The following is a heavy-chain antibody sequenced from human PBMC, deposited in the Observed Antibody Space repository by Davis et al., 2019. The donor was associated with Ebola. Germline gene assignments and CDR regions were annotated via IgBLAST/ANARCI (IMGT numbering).Heavy chain of an antibody. D-gene: IGHD3-22*01. J-gene: IGHJ4*02. V-gene: IGHV3-74*01. CDR1: GFTFSTYW. Sequence: HTGGSLRLSCAASGFTFSTYWMHWVRQAPGKGLVWVSRINSDGSITNYADSVKGRFTISRDNAKNTLYLQMNSLRAEDTAVYYCARVLYYYDSSGYYYFDYWGQGTLVTVSS. CDR2: INSDGSIT. CDR3: ARVLYYYDSSGYYYFDY.